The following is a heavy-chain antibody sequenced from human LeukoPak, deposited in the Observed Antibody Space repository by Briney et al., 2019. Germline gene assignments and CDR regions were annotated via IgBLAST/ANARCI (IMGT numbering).Heavy chain of an antibody. J-gene: IGHJ4*02. CDR2: IVVGSGNT. CDR1: GFTFTSSA. D-gene: IGHD6-19*01. CDR3: AAGSIGSGWAYYFDY. V-gene: IGHV1-58*01. Sequence: SVKVSCKGSGFTFTSSAVQWVRQARGQRLEWIGWIVVGSGNTNYAQKFQERVTITRDMSTSTAYMELSSLRSEDTAVYYCAAGSIGSGWAYYFDYWGQGTLVTVSS.